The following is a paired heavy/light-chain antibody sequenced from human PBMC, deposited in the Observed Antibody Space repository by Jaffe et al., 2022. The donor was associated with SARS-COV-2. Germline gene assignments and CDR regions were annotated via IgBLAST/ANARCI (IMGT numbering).Light chain of an antibody. CDR2: ATS. CDR1: HSVSSND. J-gene: IGKJ4*01. V-gene: IGKV3-20*01. Sequence: EVVLTQSPGTLSLSPGERATLSCRASHSVSSNDLGWYQQKPGQAPRLLIYATSGRATGIPDRFSGSGSGTDFTLTISRLEPEDFAMYYCQHYDGSVTFGGGTKVEIK. CDR3: QHYDGSVT.
Heavy chain of an antibody. CDR2: INDDGSNT. J-gene: IGHJ5*02. CDR1: GFTFSSFA. D-gene: IGHD3-10*01. CDR3: AKEIAGLGRPLFDH. Sequence: EVHLVDSGGGLVRPGGSLRLSCAASGFTFSSFAMSWVRQVPGKGLEWVSGINDDGSNTYYADSVQGRFIISRDKSKNTLFLQMNSLRADDTAIYYCAKEIAGLGRPLFDHWGQGTPVTVSS. V-gene: IGHV3-23*04.